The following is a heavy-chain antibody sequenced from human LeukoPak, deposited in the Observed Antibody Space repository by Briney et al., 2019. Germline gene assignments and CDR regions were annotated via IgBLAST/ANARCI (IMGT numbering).Heavy chain of an antibody. V-gene: IGHV4-34*01. CDR2: INHSGST. CDR1: GASFSDYY. J-gene: IGHJ4*02. Sequence: PSETLSLTCAVYGASFSDYYWSWIRQPPGKGLEWIGEINHSGSTNYNPSLKSRVTISVDTSKNQFSLKLSSVTAAGTAVYYCARLHSSSWYPFDYWGQGTLVTVSS. CDR3: ARLHSSSWYPFDY. D-gene: IGHD6-13*01.